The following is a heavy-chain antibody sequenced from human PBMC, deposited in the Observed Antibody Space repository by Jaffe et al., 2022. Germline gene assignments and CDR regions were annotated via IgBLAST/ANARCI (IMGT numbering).Heavy chain of an antibody. CDR2: IYYSGTT. CDR1: GGSITSSISF. D-gene: IGHD2-15*01. CDR3: ARHYSSYYYYMDV. V-gene: IGHV4-39*01. J-gene: IGHJ6*03. Sequence: QLQLRESGPGLVKPSETLSLTCTVSGGSITSSISFWGWIRQPPGKGLEWIGSIYYSGTTSYNPSLKSRVTISVDTSKTQFSLKLTSVTASDTAVYYCARHYSSYYYYMDVWGKGTTVTVSS.